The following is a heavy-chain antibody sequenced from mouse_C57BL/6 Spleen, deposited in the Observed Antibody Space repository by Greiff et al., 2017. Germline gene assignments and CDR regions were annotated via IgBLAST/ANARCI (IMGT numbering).Heavy chain of an antibody. CDR2: IDPETGGT. V-gene: IGHV1-15*01. J-gene: IGHJ4*01. CDR1: GYTFTDYE. Sequence: VQLQQSGAELVRPGASVTLSCKASGYTFTDYEMHWVKQTPVHGLEWIGAIDPETGGTAYNQKFKGKAILTADKSSSTAYRERRCLTSEDSAVYYCTRDVFTTVPYAVDYWGQGTSVTVSS. CDR3: TRDVFTTVPYAVDY. D-gene: IGHD1-1*01.